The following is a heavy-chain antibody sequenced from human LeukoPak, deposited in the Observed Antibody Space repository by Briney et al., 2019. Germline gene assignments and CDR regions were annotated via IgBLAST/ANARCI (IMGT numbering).Heavy chain of an antibody. CDR1: GFTFSSYA. J-gene: IGHJ4*02. CDR3: ANNLVWGYSYGIAFDY. Sequence: GGSLRLSCAASGFTFSSYAMSWVRQAPGKGLEWVSAISGSGGSTYYADSVKGRFTISRDSSKNTLYLQMNSLRAEDTAVYYCANNLVWGYSYGIAFDYWGQGTLVTVSS. CDR2: ISGSGGST. V-gene: IGHV3-23*01. D-gene: IGHD5-18*01.